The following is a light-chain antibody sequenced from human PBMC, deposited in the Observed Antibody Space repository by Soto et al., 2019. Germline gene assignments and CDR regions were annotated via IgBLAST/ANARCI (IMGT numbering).Light chain of an antibody. CDR2: AAS. CDR3: KHRRTLPYN. Sequence: IQLAQSRSSLCGAGGESRSLRWRASQDIRSALGWYQQKPGKVPKLLIYAASSLQSGVPSRFSGSGSGTTFTLTITHLQPEDLATYSCKHRRTLPYNFAQGTKVDIK. V-gene: IGKV1-17*02. J-gene: IGKJ2*01. CDR1: QDIRSA.